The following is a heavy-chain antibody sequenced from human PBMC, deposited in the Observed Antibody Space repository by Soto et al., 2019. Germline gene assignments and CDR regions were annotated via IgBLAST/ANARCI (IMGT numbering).Heavy chain of an antibody. V-gene: IGHV3-23*01. J-gene: IGHJ2*01. D-gene: IGHD4-17*01. CDR2: ISGGGDAT. CDR3: GRKSQGSVTVTGNWYFDL. Sequence: EVQLLESGGGLLQPGGSLRLSCAASGFTFGGYAMNWVRQAPGKGLEWVSGISGGGDATFYTDSVKGRFTISRDNSGNTVYLQMNSLRAEDTACYFCGRKSQGSVTVTGNWYFDLWGRGTLVTVSS. CDR1: GFTFGGYA.